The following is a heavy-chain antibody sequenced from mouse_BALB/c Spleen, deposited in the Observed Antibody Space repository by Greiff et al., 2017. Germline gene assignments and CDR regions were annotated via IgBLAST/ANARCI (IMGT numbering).Heavy chain of an antibody. CDR2: ISSGGSYT. Sequence: EVKLMESGGGLVKPGGSLKLSCAASGFTFSSYTMSWVRQTPEKRLEWVATISSGGSYTYYPDSVKGRFTISRDNAKNTLYLQMSSLKSEDTAMYYCTRYGNPAWFAYWGQGTLVTVSA. J-gene: IGHJ3*01. V-gene: IGHV5-6-4*01. CDR3: TRYGNPAWFAY. D-gene: IGHD2-1*01. CDR1: GFTFSSYT.